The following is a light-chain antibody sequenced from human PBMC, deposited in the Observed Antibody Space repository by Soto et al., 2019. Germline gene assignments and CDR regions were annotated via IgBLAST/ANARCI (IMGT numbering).Light chain of an antibody. CDR2: GAS. Sequence: EIVLTQSPGTLSLSPGGRATLSCRASQSGSGTYLAWYQQKPGQAPRLLISGASRRATGITDRFSGSGSGTDFTLTISSLEPEDFAVYYCQQYGKSPLTVGGGTNVDIK. CDR3: QQYGKSPLT. J-gene: IGKJ4*01. CDR1: QSGSGTY. V-gene: IGKV3-20*01.